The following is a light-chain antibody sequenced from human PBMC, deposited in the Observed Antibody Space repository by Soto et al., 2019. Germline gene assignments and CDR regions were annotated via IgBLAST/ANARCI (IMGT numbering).Light chain of an antibody. J-gene: IGKJ5*01. CDR2: KVS. Sequence: DVVMTQSPLSLPVTLGQPASISCRSSQSLVCGDGDTYLNWFQQRPGQSPRRLIYKVSNRDSGVPDRFSGGGSGTDFTLKISRVEAEDVGVYYCMQGTHWPPITFGQGTRLEIK. CDR3: MQGTHWPPIT. V-gene: IGKV2-30*01. CDR1: QSLVCGDGDTY.